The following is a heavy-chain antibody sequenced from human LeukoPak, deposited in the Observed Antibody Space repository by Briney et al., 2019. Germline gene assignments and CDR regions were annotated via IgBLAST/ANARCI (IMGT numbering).Heavy chain of an antibody. CDR1: GFIFSSYA. D-gene: IGHD1-1*01. V-gene: IGHV3-30*04. CDR2: ISYDGSNK. CDR3: ARDFGSTYYFYYMDV. Sequence: PGGSLRLSCAASGFIFSSYAMHWVRQAPGKGLGWVALISYDGSNKYNADSVKGRFTISRDNSKNTLYLQMNSLRPEDTAVYYCARDFGSTYYFYYMDVWGKGTTVTVSS. J-gene: IGHJ6*03.